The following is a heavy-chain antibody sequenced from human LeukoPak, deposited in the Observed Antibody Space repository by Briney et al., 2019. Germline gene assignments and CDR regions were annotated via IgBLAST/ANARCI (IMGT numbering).Heavy chain of an antibody. Sequence: DPSETLSLTCAVSGYSISSGYYWGWIRQPPGQGLAWIGSIYHSGSTYYNPSLKSRVTISVDTSKNQFSLKLSSVTAADTAVYYCARDRRGMVREYYFDYWGQGTLVTVSS. D-gene: IGHD3-10*01. CDR3: ARDRRGMVREYYFDY. V-gene: IGHV4-38-2*02. J-gene: IGHJ4*02. CDR2: IYHSGST. CDR1: GYSISSGYY.